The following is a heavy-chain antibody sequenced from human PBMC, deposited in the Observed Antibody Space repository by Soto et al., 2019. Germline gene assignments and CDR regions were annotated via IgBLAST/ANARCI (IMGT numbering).Heavy chain of an antibody. Sequence: PSETLSLTCAVSGGSMSSGGYSWSWIRQPPGKGLEWIGYIYHSGSTYYNPSLKSRVTISVDRSKNQFSLKLSSVTAADTAVYYCARSIVVVTAIHYFDYWGQGTLVTVSS. D-gene: IGHD2-21*02. J-gene: IGHJ4*02. V-gene: IGHV4-30-2*01. CDR2: IYHSGST. CDR3: ARSIVVVTAIHYFDY. CDR1: GGSMSSGGYS.